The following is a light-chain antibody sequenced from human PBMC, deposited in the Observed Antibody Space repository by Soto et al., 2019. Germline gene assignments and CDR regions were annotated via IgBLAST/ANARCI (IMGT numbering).Light chain of an antibody. V-gene: IGLV1-40*01. J-gene: IGLJ1*01. Sequence: QPVLTQPPSVSGAPGQRVTISCTGSSSNIGAGYDVHWYQQLPGTAPKLLIYGNSNRPSGVPDRFSGSKSGTSASLAITGRQAEDEADYYCPSYDSSLSAFYVFGPGTKLTVL. CDR2: GNS. CDR1: SSNIGAGYD. CDR3: PSYDSSLSAFYV.